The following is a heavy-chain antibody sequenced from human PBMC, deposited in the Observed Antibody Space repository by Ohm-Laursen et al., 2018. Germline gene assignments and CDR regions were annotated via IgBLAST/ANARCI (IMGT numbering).Heavy chain of an antibody. CDR3: AKSSYYYDTSVSLYYFDY. CDR1: GFTFSSYS. V-gene: IGHV3-21*04. Sequence: SLRLSCSASGFTFSSYSMNWVRQAPGKGLEWVSSISSSSSYIYYADSVKGRFTISRDNSKNTLYLHLNSLRAEDTAVYYCAKSSYYYDTSVSLYYFDYWGQGTLVTVSS. CDR2: ISSSSSYI. J-gene: IGHJ4*02. D-gene: IGHD3-22*01.